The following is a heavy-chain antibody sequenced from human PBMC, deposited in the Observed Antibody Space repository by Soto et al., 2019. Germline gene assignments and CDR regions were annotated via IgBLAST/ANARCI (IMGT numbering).Heavy chain of an antibody. CDR2: IYWDDDK. J-gene: IGHJ4*02. Sequence: QITLKESGPTLVKRTQTLTLTCTFSGFSLSSTRMAVGWIRQPPGKALEWLALIYWDDDKRYSPFLKSRLTITKDTSKNQVVLTMSHMDPVDTARYYCAHIVVAGLGYYFDYWGQGTLVTVSS. CDR1: GFSLSSTRMA. CDR3: AHIVVAGLGYYFDY. V-gene: IGHV2-5*02. D-gene: IGHD6-19*01.